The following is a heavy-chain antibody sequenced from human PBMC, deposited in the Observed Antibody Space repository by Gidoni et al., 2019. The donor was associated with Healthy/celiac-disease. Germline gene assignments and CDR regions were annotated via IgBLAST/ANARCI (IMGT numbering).Heavy chain of an antibody. V-gene: IGHV3-21*01. CDR1: GFTFSSYS. Sequence: EVQLVESGGGLVKPGGSLRLSCAASGFTFSSYSMNWVRQAPGKGMEWVSSISSSSSYIYYADSVKGRFTISRDNAKNSLYLKMNSLRAEDTAVYYCARDSVQQLVLLGNWFDPWGQGTLVTVSS. CDR2: ISSSSSYI. D-gene: IGHD6-6*01. J-gene: IGHJ5*02. CDR3: ARDSVQQLVLLGNWFDP.